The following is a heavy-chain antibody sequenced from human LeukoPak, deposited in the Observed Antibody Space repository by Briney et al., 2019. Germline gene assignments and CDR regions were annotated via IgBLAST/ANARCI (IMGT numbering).Heavy chain of an antibody. CDR1: GFTYDDYG. D-gene: IGHD1-26*01. CDR3: ARVGLGPDY. J-gene: IGHJ4*02. CDR2: IDWNGGRT. V-gene: IGHV3-20*04. Sequence: GGSLRLSCAASGFTYDDYGMSWVRQAPGKGLEWASGIDWNGGRTGYADSVKGRFTISRDNAKNSLYLQMNSLRAEDTALNYCARVGLGPDYWGQGTLVTVSS.